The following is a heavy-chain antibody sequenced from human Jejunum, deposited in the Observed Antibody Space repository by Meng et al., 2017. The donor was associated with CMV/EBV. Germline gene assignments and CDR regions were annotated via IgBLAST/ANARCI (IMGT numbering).Heavy chain of an antibody. J-gene: IGHJ6*02. CDR3: VRDPVVSGLDV. CDR1: GFSLSIYS. D-gene: IGHD5/OR15-5a*01. CDR2: IGTGSTK. V-gene: IGHV3-48*04. Sequence: CTAAGFSLSIYSMSWVRQAPGKGLEWVAYIGTGSTKYYADSLEGRFTVSRDDAKNSLYLQMNSLRGEDTAVYFCVRDPVVSGLDVWGQGTTVTVSS.